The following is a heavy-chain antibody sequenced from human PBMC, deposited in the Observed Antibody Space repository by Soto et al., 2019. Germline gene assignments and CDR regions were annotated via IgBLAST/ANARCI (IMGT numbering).Heavy chain of an antibody. J-gene: IGHJ6*02. CDR1: GSAITRYY. Sequence: QVDLVQSGAEVKKPGASVTISCKASGSAITRYYIHWVRQAPGRGLEWMGIINPGGGSAGYAQKFQDRVTIDKDTSTGTVYMDLRSLRTEDTAVYYCARDTSGWSLNGLDVWGQGTTVNVSS. CDR2: INPGGGSA. V-gene: IGHV1-46*01. CDR3: ARDTSGWSLNGLDV. D-gene: IGHD6-19*01.